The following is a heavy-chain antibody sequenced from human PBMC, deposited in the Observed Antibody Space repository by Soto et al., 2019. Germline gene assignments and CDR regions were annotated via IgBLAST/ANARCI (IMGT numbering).Heavy chain of an antibody. CDR2: ISGNGENT. Sequence: EVQLLESGGDLVQPGGSLRLTCRTSGFMFEHYAMSWVRQAPGKGLEWVSTISGNGENTHYAGSVRGRFTISRDNSKTTVYLQMNSLGVEDTAVYYCAKPGGNPTTNFDFWGLGTLVTVAS. CDR1: GFMFEHYA. J-gene: IGHJ4*02. D-gene: IGHD1-1*01. CDR3: AKPGGNPTTNFDF. V-gene: IGHV3-23*01.